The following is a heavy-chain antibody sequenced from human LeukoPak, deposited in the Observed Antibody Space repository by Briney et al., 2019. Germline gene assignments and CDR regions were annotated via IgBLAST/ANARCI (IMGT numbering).Heavy chain of an antibody. CDR1: GGSISSGSYF. CDR3: ARGQYCSGGSCYYWFDP. Sequence: PSQTLALTCTVSGGSISSGSYFWGWLRQPAGRGLEGIGRIYTSESTNYNPSRKSHITISVDKSKTQSSLKLSSVTAADTAVYYCARGQYCSGGSCYYWFDPWGQGTLVTVSS. J-gene: IGHJ5*02. CDR2: IYTSEST. D-gene: IGHD2-15*01. V-gene: IGHV4-61*02.